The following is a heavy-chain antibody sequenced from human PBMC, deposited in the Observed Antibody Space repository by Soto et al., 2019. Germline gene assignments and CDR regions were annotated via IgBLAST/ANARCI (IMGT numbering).Heavy chain of an antibody. J-gene: IGHJ6*02. CDR1: GGSFSGYY. Sequence: QVQLQQWGAGLLKPSETLSLTCAVYGGSFSGYYWSWIRQPPGKGLEWIGEINHSGSTNYNPSLKSRVTISVDTSKSQFSLKLSSVTAADTAVYYCARGGPYYDFWSGSPRGGMDVWGQGTTVTVSS. V-gene: IGHV4-34*01. CDR2: INHSGST. D-gene: IGHD3-3*01. CDR3: ARGGPYYDFWSGSPRGGMDV.